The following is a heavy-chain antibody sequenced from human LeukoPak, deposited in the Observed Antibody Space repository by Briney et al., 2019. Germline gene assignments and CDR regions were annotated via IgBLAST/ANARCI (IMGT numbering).Heavy chain of an antibody. V-gene: IGHV1-2*02. Sequence: GASVILSCKTSGHTFTASYIHWVRQAPGQGLEWMGRINPNSGDTDYAQRFQGRVTMTRDTSINTAYMEVRRLTSDDTADYYCASSYGLYYYYYMDVWGKGTTVTVSS. D-gene: IGHD1-26*01. CDR1: GHTFTASY. CDR3: ASSYGLYYYYYMDV. CDR2: INPNSGDT. J-gene: IGHJ6*03.